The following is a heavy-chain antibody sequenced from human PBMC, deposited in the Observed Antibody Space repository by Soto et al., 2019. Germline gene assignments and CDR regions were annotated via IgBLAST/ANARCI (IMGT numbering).Heavy chain of an antibody. D-gene: IGHD6-13*01. Sequence: PSETLSLTCTVSGGSVSSGSYYWSWIRQPPGKGLEWIGYIYYSGSTNYNPSLKSRVTISVDTSKNQFSLKLSSVTAADTAVYYCARDGGYSSSWGQGTLVTVSS. CDR2: IYYSGST. CDR3: ARDGGYSSS. J-gene: IGHJ4*02. V-gene: IGHV4-61*01. CDR1: GGSVSSGSYY.